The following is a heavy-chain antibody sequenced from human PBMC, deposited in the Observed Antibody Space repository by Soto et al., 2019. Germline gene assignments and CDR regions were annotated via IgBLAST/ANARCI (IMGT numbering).Heavy chain of an antibody. J-gene: IGHJ4*02. D-gene: IGHD3-10*01. Sequence: EVQLVESGGSLVQPGGSLRLSCAASGFTFSTHTMNWVRQAPGKGLEWLSYISSGSRTIYYVDSVMGRFTISRDNAQNSLYLQMHSLRDEDTAVYYCATGSGNGSGYWGQGTLVTVSS. CDR2: ISSGSRTI. CDR3: ATGSGNGSGY. V-gene: IGHV3-48*02. CDR1: GFTFSTHT.